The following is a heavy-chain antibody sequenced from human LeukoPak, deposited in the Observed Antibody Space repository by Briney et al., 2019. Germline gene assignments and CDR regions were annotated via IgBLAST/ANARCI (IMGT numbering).Heavy chain of an antibody. D-gene: IGHD2-8*01. CDR2: IYYSGST. CDR1: GGSISSGGYY. V-gene: IGHV4-31*03. Sequence: PSQTLSLTCTVSGGSISSGGYYWSWILQHPGKGLEWIGYIYYSGSTYYNPSLKSRVTISVDTSKNQFSLKLSSVTAADTAVYYCARLGMVYADYWGQGTLVTVSS. J-gene: IGHJ4*02. CDR3: ARLGMVYADY.